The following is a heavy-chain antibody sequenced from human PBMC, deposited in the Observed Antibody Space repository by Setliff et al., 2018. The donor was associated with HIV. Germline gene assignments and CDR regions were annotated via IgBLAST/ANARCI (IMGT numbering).Heavy chain of an antibody. V-gene: IGHV5-51*01. Sequence: PGESLKISCKGSGYSFTSFWIAWARQMPGKGLEWMGIIYPGDSDTRYSPSFQGQVTISADKSISTAYLQWSSLEASDTAMYYCARRETPAGRSTTNCYIYAFDIWGQGTMVTVSS. D-gene: IGHD2-2*02. J-gene: IGHJ3*02. CDR2: IYPGDSDT. CDR3: ARRETPAGRSTTNCYIYAFDI. CDR1: GYSFTSFW.